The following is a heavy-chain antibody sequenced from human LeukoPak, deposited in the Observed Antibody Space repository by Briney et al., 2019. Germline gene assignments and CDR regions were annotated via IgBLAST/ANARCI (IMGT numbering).Heavy chain of an antibody. J-gene: IGHJ4*02. Sequence: GASVKVSCKASGYTFTGYYMHWVRQAPGQGLEWMGWINPNSGGTKYAQKFQGRVTMTRDMSISTAYMELSRLRPDDTAVYYCARGRSGELTWAFTLDSWGQGTLVTVSS. CDR2: INPNSGGT. CDR1: GYTFTGYY. V-gene: IGHV1-2*02. D-gene: IGHD3-10*01. CDR3: ARGRSGELTWAFTLDS.